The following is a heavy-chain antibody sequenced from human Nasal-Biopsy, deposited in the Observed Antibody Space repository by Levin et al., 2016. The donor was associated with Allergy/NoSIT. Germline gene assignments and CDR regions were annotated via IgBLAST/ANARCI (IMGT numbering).Heavy chain of an antibody. CDR3: TRHFRNDRGRSHYYDALDV. J-gene: IGHJ6*02. Sequence: SETLSLTCTVPGGSMPYSNYYWGWVRQSPGKGLEWIGNFNFRGGAHYNPSLQSRVAITVDTSRNQLFLRLTSVSAADTAIYFCTRHFRNDRGRSHYYDALDVWGQGTTVTVSS. V-gene: IGHV4-39*01. CDR1: GGSMPYSNYY. CDR2: FNFRGGA. D-gene: IGHD1-14*01.